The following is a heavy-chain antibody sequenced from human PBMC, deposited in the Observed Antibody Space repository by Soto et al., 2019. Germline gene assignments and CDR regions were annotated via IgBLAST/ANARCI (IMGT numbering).Heavy chain of an antibody. CDR1: GNTFTSYA. CDR2: INAGNGNT. CDR3: AKDRIPNIAVAGLFDS. Sequence: QVQLVQSGAEVKKPGASVKVSCKASGNTFTSYAVHWVRQAPGQRLEWMGWINAGNGNTKYSQKFQGRVTITRDTSASTVYMEVSSLISEDTAVYYCAKDRIPNIAVAGLFDSWGQGALVTVSS. V-gene: IGHV1-3*01. D-gene: IGHD6-19*01. J-gene: IGHJ4*02.